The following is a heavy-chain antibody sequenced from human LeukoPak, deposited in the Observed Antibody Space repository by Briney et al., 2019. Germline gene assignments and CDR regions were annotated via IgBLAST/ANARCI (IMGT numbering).Heavy chain of an antibody. J-gene: IGHJ3*02. D-gene: IGHD7-27*01. CDR3: AGTGVRAFDI. CDR2: VYHSGST. CDR1: ASSMSSGYY. Sequence: PSETLSHTCAVSASSMSSGYYWGWIRPPPGKGLDWIGSVYHSGSTHYNPSLKSRVTISVDTSKNHFSLKLSSVTAADTAVYYCAGTGVRAFDIWGQGTMVTVSS. V-gene: IGHV4-38-2*01.